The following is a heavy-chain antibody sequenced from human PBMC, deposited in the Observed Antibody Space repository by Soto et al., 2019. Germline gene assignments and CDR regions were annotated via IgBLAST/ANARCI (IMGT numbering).Heavy chain of an antibody. CDR3: ARDRSYSLAV. Sequence: GGSLRLSCVVSGSTFSNDWMHWVRQAPGKGLVWVSHINSDGSSTNYADFVKGRFTIARDNAKNTVYLQMNSLRAEDTAVYYCARDRSYSLAVRGKGTTVTIS. J-gene: IGHJ6*03. CDR1: GSTFSNDW. D-gene: IGHD4-4*01. CDR2: INSDGSST. V-gene: IGHV3-74*01.